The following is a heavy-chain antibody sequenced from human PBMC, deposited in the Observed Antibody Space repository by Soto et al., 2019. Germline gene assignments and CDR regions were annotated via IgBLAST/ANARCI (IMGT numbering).Heavy chain of an antibody. CDR3: AKDRSVVATAPDFDY. CDR2: ASYDGSYK. CDR1: GFTFSSFG. V-gene: IGHV3-30*18. D-gene: IGHD5-12*01. Sequence: QVQLVESGGGVVQPGRSLRLSCAASGFTFSSFGMHWVRQAPGKGLEWVAVASYDGSYKYYADSVKGRFTISRANSKTTLYLQRNSLRAEDTAVYYCAKDRSVVATAPDFDYWGQGTLVPVSS. J-gene: IGHJ4*02.